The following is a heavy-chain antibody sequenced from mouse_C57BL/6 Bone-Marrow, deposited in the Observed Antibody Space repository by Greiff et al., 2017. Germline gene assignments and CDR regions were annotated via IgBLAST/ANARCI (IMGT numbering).Heavy chain of an antibody. D-gene: IGHD5-1*01. CDR2: ISSGGDYI. J-gene: IGHJ3*01. V-gene: IGHV5-9-1*02. CDR1: GFTFSSYA. CDR3: TRDGESTFAY. Sequence: EVKLVESGEGLVKPGGSLKLSCAASGFTFSSYAMSWVRQTPEKRLEWVAYISSGGDYIYCADTVKGRFTISRDNARNTLYLQMNSLKSEDTAMYYCTRDGESTFAYWGQGTLVTVSA.